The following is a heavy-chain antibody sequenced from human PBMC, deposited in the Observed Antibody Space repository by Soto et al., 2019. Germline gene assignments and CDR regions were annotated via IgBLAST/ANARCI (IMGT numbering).Heavy chain of an antibody. V-gene: IGHV3-53*01. D-gene: IGHD6-13*01. J-gene: IGHJ3*02. CDR2: IYRGGAT. Sequence: GGSLRLSCVASGFPVSDNYISWVRQAPGKGLEWVSVIYRGGATYYADSVTGRFTISRDSSQNTLHLQMNTLKMEDTAIYYCARGWQSALDIWGQGTMVTVSS. CDR1: GFPVSDNY. CDR3: ARGWQSALDI.